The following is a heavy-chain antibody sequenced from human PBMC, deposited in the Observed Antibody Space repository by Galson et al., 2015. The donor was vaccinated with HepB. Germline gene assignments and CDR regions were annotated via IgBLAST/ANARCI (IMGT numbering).Heavy chain of an antibody. CDR3: PNHMIMFVGVIVGHGFDP. D-gene: IGHD3-16*02. V-gene: IGHV1-8*01. CDR1: GYTFTSYD. CDR2: MNPNSGNT. Sequence: SVKVSCKASGYTFTSYDINWVRQASGQGLEWMGWMNPNSGNTSYAQKFQGRVTMTRNTSISTAYMDLSSLRSEDTAKYYCPNHMIMFVGVIVGHGFDPWGQGTLVTVSS. J-gene: IGHJ5*02.